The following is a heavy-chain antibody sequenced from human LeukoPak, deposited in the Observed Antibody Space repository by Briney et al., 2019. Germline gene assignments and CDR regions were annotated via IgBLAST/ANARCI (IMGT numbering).Heavy chain of an antibody. D-gene: IGHD3-22*01. CDR1: GYTFTIYG. CDR3: ARDTYYYDSSRIPKADY. Sequence: ASVKVSCKASGYTFTIYGISWVRQAPGQGLEWMGWISAYNGNTNDAQKLQGRVTMTTDTSTSTAYMELRSLRSDDTAVYYCARDTYYYDSSRIPKADYWGQGTLVTVSS. CDR2: ISAYNGNT. J-gene: IGHJ4*02. V-gene: IGHV1-18*01.